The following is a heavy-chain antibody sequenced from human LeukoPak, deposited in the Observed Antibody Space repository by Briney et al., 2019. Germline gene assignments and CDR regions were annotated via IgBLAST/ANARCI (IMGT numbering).Heavy chain of an antibody. CDR2: IYTSGST. D-gene: IGHD3-22*01. V-gene: IGHV4-4*07. J-gene: IGHJ6*03. CDR1: GGSISSYY. Sequence: SETLSLTCTVSGGSISSYYWSWIRQPAGKGLEWIGRIYTSGSTNYNPSLKSRVTMSVDTSKNQFSLKLSPVTAADTAVYYCARGPRVGYYDSSGYYHYYFYMDVWGKGTTVTISS. CDR3: ARGPRVGYYDSSGYYHYYFYMDV.